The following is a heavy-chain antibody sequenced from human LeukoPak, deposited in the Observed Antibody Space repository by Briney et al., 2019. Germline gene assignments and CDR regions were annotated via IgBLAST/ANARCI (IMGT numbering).Heavy chain of an antibody. CDR1: GFTFSNYA. J-gene: IGHJ4*02. CDR3: AKDQGSYHPRRTKFDY. D-gene: IGHD3-16*02. CDR2: ISGSGGST. V-gene: IGHV3-23*01. Sequence: PGGSLRLSCAASGFTFSNYAMSWVRQAPGKGLEWVSAISGSGGSTYYADSVKGRFTISRDNSKNTLYLQMNSLRAEDTAVYYCAKDQGSYHPRRTKFDYWGQGTLVTVSS.